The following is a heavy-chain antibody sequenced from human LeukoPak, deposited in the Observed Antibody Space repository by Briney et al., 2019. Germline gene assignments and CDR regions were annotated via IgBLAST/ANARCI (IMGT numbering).Heavy chain of an antibody. CDR1: GFTFSTYG. CDR3: AKDVASGTYYDY. Sequence: PGGSLRLSCAASGFTFSTYGMPWVRQAPGRGLEWVSSIGESGSYTYYADSVKGRFTVSRDNSESTLYLQMSSLRAEDTALYYCAKDVASGTYYDYWGQGTLVTVSS. V-gene: IGHV3-23*01. J-gene: IGHJ4*02. CDR2: IGESGSYT. D-gene: IGHD1-26*01.